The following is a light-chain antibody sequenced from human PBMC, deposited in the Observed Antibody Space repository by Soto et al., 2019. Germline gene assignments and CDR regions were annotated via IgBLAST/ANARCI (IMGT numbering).Light chain of an antibody. V-gene: IGKV3-20*01. CDR1: QSLSSNS. J-gene: IGKJ1*01. CDR3: HHYET. CDR2: GAS. Sequence: EIVLTQFPDTLSLSPGERATLSCRASQSLSSNSLAWYQQKRGQAPRLLIHGASSRATGIPDRFSGSGSGTDFTLTISRLEPEDFAVYYCHHYETFGQGTKVEIK.